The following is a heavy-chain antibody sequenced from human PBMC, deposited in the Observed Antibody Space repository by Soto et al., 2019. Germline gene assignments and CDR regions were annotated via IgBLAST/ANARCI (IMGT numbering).Heavy chain of an antibody. CDR3: ARAPSQGGSSGWRYYYYSGMDV. Sequence: PSESLSLTCAVYGGSFRGYYWSGIRQPPGKGLEWIGEINHSGSTNYNPSLKSRVTISVDTSKNQFSLKLSSVTAADTAVYYCARAPSQGGSSGWRYYYYSGMDVWGQGTTVTVSS. CDR1: GGSFRGYY. V-gene: IGHV4-34*01. D-gene: IGHD6-19*01. CDR2: INHSGST. J-gene: IGHJ6*02.